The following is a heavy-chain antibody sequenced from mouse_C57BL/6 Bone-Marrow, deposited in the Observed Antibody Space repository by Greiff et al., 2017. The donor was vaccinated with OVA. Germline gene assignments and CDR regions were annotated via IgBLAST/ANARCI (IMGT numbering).Heavy chain of an antibody. CDR2: ISSGGSYT. V-gene: IGHV5-6*01. Sequence: EVKLVESGGDLVKPGGSLKLSCAASGFTFSSYGMSWVRQTPDKRLEWVATISSGGSYTYYPDSVKGRFTISRDNAKNTLYLQMSSLKSEDTAMYYCARQRGYDVGDYWGQGTTLTVSS. CDR1: GFTFSSYG. D-gene: IGHD2-2*01. J-gene: IGHJ2*01. CDR3: ARQRGYDVGDY.